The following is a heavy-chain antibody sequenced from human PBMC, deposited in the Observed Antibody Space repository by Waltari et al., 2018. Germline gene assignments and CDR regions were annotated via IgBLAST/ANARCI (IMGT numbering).Heavy chain of an antibody. Sequence: DVQLVDSGGGLVQPGGSLRLSCAASGFSLSDYWMSWVRQAPGKGLGRVATIKQDGSEKYYVDSVKGRLTIAGDNAENSLDLQMNSLRVEDTAVYYCARGVGWFDPWGQGTLVTVSS. D-gene: IGHD3-10*01. CDR2: IKQDGSEK. V-gene: IGHV3-7*01. CDR1: GFSLSDYW. CDR3: ARGVGWFDP. J-gene: IGHJ5*02.